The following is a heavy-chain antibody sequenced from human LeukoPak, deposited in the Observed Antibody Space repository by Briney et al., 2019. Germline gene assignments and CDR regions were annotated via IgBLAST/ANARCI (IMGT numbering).Heavy chain of an antibody. V-gene: IGHV4-38-2*02. D-gene: IGHD3-22*01. CDR1: GYSISSGYH. Sequence: PSETPSLTCTVSGYSISSGYHWGWIRQPPGKGLEWIGSIYHSGSTYYNPSLKSRVTISVDTSKNQFSLKLRSVTAADTAVYYCARVVQSTDSSGFYLPEYFQHWGQGTLVTVSS. CDR2: IYHSGST. J-gene: IGHJ1*01. CDR3: ARVVQSTDSSGFYLPEYFQH.